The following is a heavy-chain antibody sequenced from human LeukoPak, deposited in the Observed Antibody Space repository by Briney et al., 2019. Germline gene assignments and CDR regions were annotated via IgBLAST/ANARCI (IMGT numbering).Heavy chain of an antibody. D-gene: IGHD5-18*01. CDR1: GGSFSGYY. J-gene: IGHJ3*02. Sequence: SETLSLTCAVYGGSFSGYYWSWIRQPPGKGLEWIGEINHSGSTNYNPSLKSRVTISVDTSKNQFSLKLSSVTAADTAVYYCARHKGAGGYSYGYRSPQYAFDIWGQGTMVTVSS. CDR3: ARHKGAGGYSYGYRSPQYAFDI. CDR2: INHSGST. V-gene: IGHV4-34*01.